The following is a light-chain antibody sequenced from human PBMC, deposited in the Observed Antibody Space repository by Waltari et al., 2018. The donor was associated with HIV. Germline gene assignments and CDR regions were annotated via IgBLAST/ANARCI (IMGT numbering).Light chain of an antibody. CDR2: DVS. Sequence: QSSLTQSPSVSGSPGQTVTISCTPSSSDVGGYKYVSWHVQHPGKAPKLMIYDVSTRPSGVPDRLSGSKSGNTASLTISGLQAEDETDYYCCSYAGSYSYVFGTGTKVTVL. J-gene: IGLJ1*01. CDR3: CSYAGSYSYV. CDR1: SSDVGGYKY. V-gene: IGLV2-11*01.